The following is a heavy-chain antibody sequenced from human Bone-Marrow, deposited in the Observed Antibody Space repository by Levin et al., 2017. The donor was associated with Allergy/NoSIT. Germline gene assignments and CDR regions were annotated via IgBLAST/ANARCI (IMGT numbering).Heavy chain of an antibody. D-gene: IGHD3-16*01. CDR3: ARFVRNYAYYFDY. CDR1: GFTFSDYY. V-gene: IGHV3-11*03. CDR2: ISSSSSYT. J-gene: IGHJ4*02. Sequence: GGSLRLSCAASGFTFSDYYMSWIRQAPGKGLEWVSYISSSSSYTNYADSVKGRFTISRDNAKNSLYLQMNSLRAEDTAVYYCARFVRNYAYYFDYWGQGTLVTVSS.